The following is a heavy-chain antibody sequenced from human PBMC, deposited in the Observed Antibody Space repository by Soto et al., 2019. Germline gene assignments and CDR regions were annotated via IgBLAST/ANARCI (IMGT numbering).Heavy chain of an antibody. D-gene: IGHD3-3*01. CDR2: IYYSGST. CDR3: ARVRNYYDFWSGYYKGGFDD. V-gene: IGHV4-30-4*01. J-gene: IGHJ4*02. CDR1: GGSISSGDYY. Sequence: PSETLSLTCTVSGGSISSGDYYWSWIRQPPGKGLEWIGYIYYSGSTYYNPSLKSRVTISVDTSKNQFSLKLSSVTAADTAVYYCARVRNYYDFWSGYYKGGFDDWGQGTLVTVAS.